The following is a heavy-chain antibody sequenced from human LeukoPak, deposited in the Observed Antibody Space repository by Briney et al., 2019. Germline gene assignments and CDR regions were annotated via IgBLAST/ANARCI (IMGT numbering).Heavy chain of an antibody. CDR3: ARTGIAARPTVWFDP. CDR1: GFTFSNWA. Sequence: GGSLRLSCAASGFTFSNWAMSWVRQAPGGGLVWVSHINSDGSSTNYADSVKGRFTISRDNAKNTLYLQMNSLRAEDTAVYYCARTGIAARPTVWFDPWGQGTLVTVSS. CDR2: INSDGSST. D-gene: IGHD6-6*01. V-gene: IGHV3-74*01. J-gene: IGHJ5*02.